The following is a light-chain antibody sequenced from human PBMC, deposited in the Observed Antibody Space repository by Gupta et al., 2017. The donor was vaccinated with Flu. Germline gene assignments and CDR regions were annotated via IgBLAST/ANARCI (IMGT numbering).Light chain of an antibody. J-gene: IGLJ1*01. Sequence: QSAPTQPRSVSGSPGQSVTISCTGSSNDVGGSNRVSWYQQRPGKAPKLILYDVTERPSGVPDRFSGSKSGNTASLTISGLQADGEADYYCSSHAGRVTWVFGTGTTVTVL. CDR1: SNDVGGSNR. CDR3: SSHAGRVTWV. CDR2: DVT. V-gene: IGLV2-11*01.